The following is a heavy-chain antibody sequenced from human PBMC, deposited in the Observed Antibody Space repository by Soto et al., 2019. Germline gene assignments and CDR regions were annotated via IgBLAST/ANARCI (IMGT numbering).Heavy chain of an antibody. V-gene: IGHV3-30*18. CDR2: ITHDGVTT. D-gene: IGHD5-18*01. CDR3: AKVREDTTMTFDS. J-gene: IGHJ4*02. CDR1: GFSFSSHG. Sequence: QVDLVESGGGVVQPGRPLRLSCAASGFSFSSHGMHWVRQGPGKGLEWLAVITHDGVTTYYADSVKGRFSVSRDNAKNTLYLQMISLVAEDTAQYYCAKVREDTTMTFDSWGQGTLVTVSS.